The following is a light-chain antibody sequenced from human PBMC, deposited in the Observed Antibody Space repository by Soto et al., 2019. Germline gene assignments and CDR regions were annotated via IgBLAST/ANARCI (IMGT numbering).Light chain of an antibody. V-gene: IGKV1-39*01. J-gene: IGKJ1*01. Sequence: DIQMTQSPSSLSASVGDRVTITCRASQSISSYLNRYQQKPGKAPKLLIYAASSLQSGVPSRFSGSGSGTDFTLTISSLQPDDFATYYCQHYNSYSEAFGQGTKVDIK. CDR3: QHYNSYSEA. CDR2: AAS. CDR1: QSISSY.